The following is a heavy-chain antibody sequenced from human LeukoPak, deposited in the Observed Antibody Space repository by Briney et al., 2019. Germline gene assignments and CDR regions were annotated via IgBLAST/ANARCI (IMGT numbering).Heavy chain of an antibody. Sequence: GGSLRLSCAASGFTFSSYSMNWVRQAPGKGLEWVSSIDTSNNYIYYADSVKGRFTISRDNAKNSLFLQTNSLRAEDTAVYYCAREYTTYYGSGSYAAWGQGTLVTVSS. J-gene: IGHJ5*02. V-gene: IGHV3-21*01. CDR2: IDTSNNYI. D-gene: IGHD3-10*01. CDR1: GFTFSSYS. CDR3: AREYTTYYGSGSYAA.